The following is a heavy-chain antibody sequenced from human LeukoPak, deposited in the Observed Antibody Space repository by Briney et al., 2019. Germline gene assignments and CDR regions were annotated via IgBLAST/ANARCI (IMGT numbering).Heavy chain of an antibody. CDR3: ARRVAVARRDAFDI. J-gene: IGHJ3*02. CDR1: GYNFISYR. D-gene: IGHD6-19*01. V-gene: IGHV1-18*01. CDR2: ISVDNGNT. Sequence: ASVKVSCKASGYNFISYRISWVRQAPGQGLEWMGWISVDNGNTKYAQKFQGRVTMSTDTSTGTAYMELRSLRSDDTAVCYCARRVAVARRDAFDIWGQGTMVTVSS.